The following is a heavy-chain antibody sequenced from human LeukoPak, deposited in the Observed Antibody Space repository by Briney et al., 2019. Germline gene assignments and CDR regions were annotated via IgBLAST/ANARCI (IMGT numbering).Heavy chain of an antibody. D-gene: IGHD1-1*01. CDR3: ARTDSRQFQWDY. CDR1: GFSLSTSGMC. Sequence: GPALVKPTQTLTLTCTFSGFSLSTSGMCVSWIRQPPGKALEGLARIDWDDDKYYRTSLKTRLTISKDPSKHQVVLTMTNMDPVDTATYYCARTDSRQFQWDYWGQGTLVTVSS. V-gene: IGHV2-70*11. J-gene: IGHJ4*02. CDR2: IDWDDDK.